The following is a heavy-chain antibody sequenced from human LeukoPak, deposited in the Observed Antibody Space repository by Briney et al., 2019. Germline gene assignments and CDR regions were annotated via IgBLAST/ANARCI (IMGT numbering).Heavy chain of an antibody. CDR2: ISSNGGST. D-gene: IGHD3-22*01. CDR3: ARGAYGSSGYYSA. Sequence: GGSLRLSCAASGFTFSSYAMHWVRQAPGKGLEYVSAISSNGGSTYYADSVKGRFTISRDNSKNTLYLQMNSLRAEDTAVYYCARGAYGSSGYYSAWGQGTLVTVSS. CDR1: GFTFSSYA. J-gene: IGHJ5*02. V-gene: IGHV3-64*02.